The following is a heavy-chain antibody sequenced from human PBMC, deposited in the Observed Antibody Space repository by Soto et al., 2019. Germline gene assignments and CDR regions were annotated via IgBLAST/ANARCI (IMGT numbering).Heavy chain of an antibody. V-gene: IGHV4-34*01. D-gene: IGHD3-10*01. J-gene: IGHJ4*02. CDR3: ARVPRAYYGSGSYYT. Sequence: QVQLQQWGAGLLKPSETLSLTCAVYGGSFSGYYWSWIRQPPGKGLEWIGEINHSGSTNYNPSLTSRSTISADTSKNQFSLKLSSVTAADTAVYYCARVPRAYYGSGSYYTWGQGTLVTVSS. CDR1: GGSFSGYY. CDR2: INHSGST.